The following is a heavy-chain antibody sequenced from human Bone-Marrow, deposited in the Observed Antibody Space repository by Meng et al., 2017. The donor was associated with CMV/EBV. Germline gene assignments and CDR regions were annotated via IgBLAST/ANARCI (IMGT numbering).Heavy chain of an antibody. CDR2: IYYSGST. J-gene: IGHJ4*02. D-gene: IGHD1-26*01. CDR1: GGSISSYY. Sequence: SETLSLTCTVSGGSISSYYWSWIRQPPGKGLEWIGYIYYSGSTNYNPSLKSRVTISVDTSKNQFSLKLSSVTAADTAVYYCARTQNSGSNLAYWGQGTLVTVSS. V-gene: IGHV4-59*01. CDR3: ARTQNSGSNLAY.